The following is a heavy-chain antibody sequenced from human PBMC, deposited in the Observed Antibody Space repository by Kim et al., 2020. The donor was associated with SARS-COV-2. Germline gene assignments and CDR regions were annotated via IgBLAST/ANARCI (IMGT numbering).Heavy chain of an antibody. CDR2: IYYSGST. CDR3: AKTMAAAAPVDAFDI. V-gene: IGHV4-59*01. Sequence: SETLSLTCTVSGGSISSYYWSWIRQPPGKGLEWIGYIYYSGSTNYNPSLKSRVTISVDTSKNQFSLKLSSVTAADTTVYYCAKTMAAAAPVDAFDISGQRT. J-gene: IGHJ3*02. D-gene: IGHD2-15*01. CDR1: GGSISSYY.